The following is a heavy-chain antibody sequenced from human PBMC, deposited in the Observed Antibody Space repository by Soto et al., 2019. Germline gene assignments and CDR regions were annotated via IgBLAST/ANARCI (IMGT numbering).Heavy chain of an antibody. V-gene: IGHV3-11*01. Sequence: GGSLRLSCAASGFTFRDYYMTWIRQAPGKGLEWVSYISSSGTGIYYADSVKGRFTISRDNAKNSLYLQMSSLRAEDTAVYYCARAYSDFFDIWGQGTMVTVSS. CDR2: ISSSGTGI. J-gene: IGHJ3*02. CDR1: GFTFRDYY. CDR3: ARAYSDFFDI. D-gene: IGHD2-15*01.